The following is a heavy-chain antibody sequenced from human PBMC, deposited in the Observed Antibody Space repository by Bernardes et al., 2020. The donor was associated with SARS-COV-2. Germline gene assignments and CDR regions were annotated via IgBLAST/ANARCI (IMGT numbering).Heavy chain of an antibody. J-gene: IGHJ6*02. Sequence: SETLSLTCTVSGGSISSYYWSWIRQPPGKGLEWIGYIYYSGSTNYNPSLKSRVTISVDTSKNQFSLKLSSVTAADTAVYYCARHLRWELPDGMDVWGQGTTVTVSS. V-gene: IGHV4-59*08. D-gene: IGHD2-15*01. CDR2: IYYSGST. CDR3: ARHLRWELPDGMDV. CDR1: GGSISSYY.